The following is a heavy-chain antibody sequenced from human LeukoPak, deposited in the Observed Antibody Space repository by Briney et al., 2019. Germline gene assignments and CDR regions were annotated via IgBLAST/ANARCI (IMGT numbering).Heavy chain of an antibody. CDR1: GFTFSSYE. Sequence: GGSLRLSCAASGFTFSSYEMNWVRQAPGKGLEWVSYISSSGTTKYYADSVQGRFTISRGNAKNSLYLQMNSLRAEDTAVYYCARDGDYGGYFDYWGQGTLVTVSS. CDR2: ISSSGTTK. CDR3: ARDGDYGGYFDY. V-gene: IGHV3-48*03. J-gene: IGHJ4*02. D-gene: IGHD4-23*01.